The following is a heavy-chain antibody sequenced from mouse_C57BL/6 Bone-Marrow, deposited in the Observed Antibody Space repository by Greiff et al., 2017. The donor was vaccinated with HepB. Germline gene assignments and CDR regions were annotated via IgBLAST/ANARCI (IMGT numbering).Heavy chain of an antibody. D-gene: IGHD1-1*01. J-gene: IGHJ2*01. Sequence: KEAGPGRWQASQARSRTGACSGFSLGAWGRGGVGSRQPSGKGLEWLAHIWWDDDKYYNPALKSRLTISKDTSKNQVFLKIANVDTADTATYYCARIADYGSLGYWGQGTTLTVSS. V-gene: IGHV8-8*01. CDR2: IWWDDDK. CDR3: ARIADYGSLGY. CDR1: GFSLGAWGRG.